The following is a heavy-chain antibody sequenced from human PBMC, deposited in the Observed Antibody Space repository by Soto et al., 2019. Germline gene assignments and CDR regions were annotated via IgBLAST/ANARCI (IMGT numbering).Heavy chain of an antibody. V-gene: IGHV4-34*01. J-gene: IGHJ2*01. CDR1: GGSFSGYY. D-gene: IGHD3-10*01. Sequence: QVHLQQWGAGLLKPSETLSLTCAVYGGSFSGYYWSWIRQPPGKGLEWIGEINKGGSSNYNPSLKSRGSMSVGTSNNQFSLKLTSVTAADTAVYYCARGRGDGYNQNWYFDLWGRGTLVTVSS. CDR2: INKGGSS. CDR3: ARGRGDGYNQNWYFDL.